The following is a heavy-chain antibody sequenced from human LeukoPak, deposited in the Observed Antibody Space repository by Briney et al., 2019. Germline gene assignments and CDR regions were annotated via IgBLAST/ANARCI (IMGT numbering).Heavy chain of an antibody. CDR2: IRHDGTNQ. D-gene: IGHD2-15*01. Sequence: PGGSLRLSCAASGFTFSTYWMSWVRQAPGKGLEWVAFIRHDGTNQYYADSVKGRFTISRDNSKNTLYLQMNSLRAEDTALYYCVNLTPNDAYDIWGQGTMVTVSS. CDR1: GFTFSTYW. V-gene: IGHV3-30*02. J-gene: IGHJ3*02. CDR3: VNLTPNDAYDI.